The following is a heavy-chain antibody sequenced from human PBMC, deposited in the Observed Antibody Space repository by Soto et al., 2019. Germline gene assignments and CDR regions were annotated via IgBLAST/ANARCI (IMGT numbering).Heavy chain of an antibody. Sequence: EVQVLESGGGLVQSGGSLRLSCAASGFTFSSSAMSWVRQAPGKGLEWVSLISGSGDRTYYADSVKGRFTISRDNSESTLYLQMNSLRADDTAVYYCAKDRNMYGSRAFDYWGQGTLVTVSS. V-gene: IGHV3-23*01. CDR1: GFTFSSSA. CDR2: ISGSGDRT. CDR3: AKDRNMYGSRAFDY. J-gene: IGHJ4*02. D-gene: IGHD3-10*01.